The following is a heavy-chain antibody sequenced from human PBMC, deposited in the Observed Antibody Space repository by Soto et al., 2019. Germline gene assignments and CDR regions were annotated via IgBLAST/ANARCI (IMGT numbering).Heavy chain of an antibody. CDR1: GFSLSTSGVG. Sequence: GSGPTLVNPTQTLTLTCTFSGFSLSTSGVGVGWIRQPPGKALEWLALIYWDDDKRYSPSLKSRLTITKDTSKNQVVLTMTNMDPVDTATYYCAHLRTYYYDSSGYFLSEYDQDRKYYFDYWGQGTLVTVSS. CDR2: IYWDDDK. V-gene: IGHV2-5*02. J-gene: IGHJ4*02. D-gene: IGHD3-22*01. CDR3: AHLRTYYYDSSGYFLSEYDQDRKYYFDY.